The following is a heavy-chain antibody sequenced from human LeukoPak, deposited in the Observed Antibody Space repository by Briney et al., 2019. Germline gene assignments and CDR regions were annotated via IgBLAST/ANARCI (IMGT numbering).Heavy chain of an antibody. D-gene: IGHD2-2*01. Sequence: SVKVSCKASGGTFSSYAISWVRQAPGQGLEWMGGIIPIFGTANYAQKFQGRVTITADKSTSIAYMELSSLRSEDTAVYYCASSPYCSSTSCYRWQNWFDPWGQGTLVTVSS. J-gene: IGHJ5*02. CDR3: ASSPYCSSTSCYRWQNWFDP. CDR2: IIPIFGTA. CDR1: GGTFSSYA. V-gene: IGHV1-69*06.